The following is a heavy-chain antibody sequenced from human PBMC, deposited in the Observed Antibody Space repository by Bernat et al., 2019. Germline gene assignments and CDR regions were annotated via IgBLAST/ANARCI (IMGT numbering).Heavy chain of an antibody. Sequence: QVTLRESGPALVKPTQTLTLTYTFSGFSLTTDGMCVSWIRQPPGKALEWLARIDWDDDKYFSTSLRTRLTISKDTSKNQVVLTMTNMDPADTATYYCARILSRGYVPHGFDYWGQGALVTVSS. CDR3: ARILSRGYVPHGFDY. J-gene: IGHJ4*02. D-gene: IGHD3-16*01. V-gene: IGHV2-70*15. CDR1: GFSLTTDGMC. CDR2: IDWDDDK.